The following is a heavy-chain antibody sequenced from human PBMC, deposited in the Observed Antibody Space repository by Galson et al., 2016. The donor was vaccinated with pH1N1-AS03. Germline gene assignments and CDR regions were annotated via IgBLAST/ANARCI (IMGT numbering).Heavy chain of an antibody. CDR1: GGSMNNNKW. CDR2: IYHSGNT. D-gene: IGHD3-22*01. J-gene: IGHJ2*01. CDR3: ARRGQWRLLNHSKDDSDYFSAWCFDL. Sequence: LSLTCAVSGGSMNNNKWWNWVRQPPGKGLEWIGEIYHSGNTNYNPSLKSRVTISLDKSKNQFSLNLSSVTAAATAVYYCARRGQWRLLNHSKDDSDYFSAWCFDLWGRGTLVTVSS. V-gene: IGHV4-4*02.